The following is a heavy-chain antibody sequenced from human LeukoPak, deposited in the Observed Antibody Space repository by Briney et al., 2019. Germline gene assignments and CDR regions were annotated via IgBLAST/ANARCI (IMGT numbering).Heavy chain of an antibody. V-gene: IGHV4-39*01. Sequence: KPSETLSLTCTVSGGSISSSSFYWGWIRQPPGKVLEWIGNIYYTGSTYYNPSLKSRVTISVDTSKNHFSLRMTSVTAADTAVYYCARRSGYDPLDFWGLGTLVTVSS. CDR1: GGSISSSSFY. CDR2: IYYTGST. J-gene: IGHJ4*02. D-gene: IGHD3-22*01. CDR3: ARRSGYDPLDF.